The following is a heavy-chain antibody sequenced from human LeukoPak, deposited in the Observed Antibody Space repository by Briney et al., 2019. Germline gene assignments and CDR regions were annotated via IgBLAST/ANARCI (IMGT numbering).Heavy chain of an antibody. J-gene: IGHJ4*02. V-gene: IGHV3-48*02. D-gene: IGHD3-3*01. CDR1: GFTFSSCS. CDR3: ARDALYPYYDFWSGYTY. Sequence: GGSLRLSCAASGFTFSSCSMNWVRQAPGKGLEWVSYISSSSSTIYYADSVKGRFTISRDNAKNSLYLQMNSLRDEDTAVYYCARDALYPYYDFWSGYTYWGQGTLVTVSS. CDR2: ISSSSSTI.